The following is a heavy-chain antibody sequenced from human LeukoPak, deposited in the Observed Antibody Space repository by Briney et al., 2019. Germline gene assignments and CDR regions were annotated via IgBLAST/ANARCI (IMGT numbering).Heavy chain of an antibody. CDR3: TTLEPIYATAGTEAFDI. Sequence: GGSLRLSCAASGFTFSNAWMSWVRQAPGKGLEWVGRIKSKTDGGTTDYAAPVKGRFTISRDDSKNTLYLQMNSLKTEDTAVYYCTTLEPIYATAGTEAFDIWGQGTMVTVSS. V-gene: IGHV3-15*01. J-gene: IGHJ3*02. CDR1: GFTFSNAW. CDR2: IKSKTDGGTT. D-gene: IGHD1-1*01.